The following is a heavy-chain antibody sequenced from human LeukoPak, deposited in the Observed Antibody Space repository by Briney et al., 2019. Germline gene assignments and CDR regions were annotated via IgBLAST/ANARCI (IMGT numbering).Heavy chain of an antibody. CDR3: TTDRGIAEDYYMDV. J-gene: IGHJ6*03. CDR1: GFTFSNAW. CDR2: IKSKTDGGTT. Sequence: GGSLRLSCAASGFTFSNAWMSWVRQAPGKGLEWGGRIKSKTDGGTTDYAAPVKGRFTISREDSNNTLYLQMNSLKTEDTAVYYCTTDRGIAEDYYMDVWGKGTTVTVSS. V-gene: IGHV3-15*01. D-gene: IGHD6-13*01.